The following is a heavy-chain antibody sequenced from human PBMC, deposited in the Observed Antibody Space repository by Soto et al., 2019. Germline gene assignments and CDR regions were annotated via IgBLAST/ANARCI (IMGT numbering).Heavy chain of an antibody. J-gene: IGHJ1*01. D-gene: IGHD2-2*01. CDR3: ARYGGYCSSTSCYFAEYFQH. V-gene: IGHV4-59*08. CDR2: IYYGGTT. Sequence: SETLSLTCTVSGGSFSPNYWSWIRQPPGKGLEWVGYIYYGGTTNYNPSLQSRVTISLDTSKSQFSLKLSSVTAADTAVYYCARYGGYCSSTSCYFAEYFQHWGQGTLVTVSS. CDR1: GGSFSPNY.